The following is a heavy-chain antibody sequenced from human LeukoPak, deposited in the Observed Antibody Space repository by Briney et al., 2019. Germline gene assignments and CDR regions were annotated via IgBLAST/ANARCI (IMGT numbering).Heavy chain of an antibody. CDR2: IYSGGST. CDR3: ARARYCSSTRCSYFDY. CDR1: GFTVSSNY. Sequence: PGGSLRLSCAASGFTVSSNYMSWVRQAPGKGLEWVSVIYSGGSTYYADSVKGRFTISRDNAKNSLYLQMNSLRAEDTAVYYCARARYCSSTRCSYFDYWGQGTLVTVSS. V-gene: IGHV3-66*01. D-gene: IGHD2-2*01. J-gene: IGHJ4*02.